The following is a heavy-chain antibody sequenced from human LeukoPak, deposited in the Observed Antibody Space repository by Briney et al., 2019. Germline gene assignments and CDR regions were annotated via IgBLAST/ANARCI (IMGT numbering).Heavy chain of an antibody. CDR3: ARAYSSGWFYYYYGMDV. Sequence: GRSLRLSCAASGFTFSSYAMHRVRQAPGKGLEWVAVISYDGSNKYYADSVKGRFTISRDNSKNTLYLQMNSLRAEDTAVYYCARAYSSGWFYYYYGMDVWGQGTTVTVSS. CDR1: GFTFSSYA. J-gene: IGHJ6*02. CDR2: ISYDGSNK. V-gene: IGHV3-30*04. D-gene: IGHD6-19*01.